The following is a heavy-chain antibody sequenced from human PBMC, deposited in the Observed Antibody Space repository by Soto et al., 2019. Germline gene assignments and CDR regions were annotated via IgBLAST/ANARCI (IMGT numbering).Heavy chain of an antibody. CDR3: ARDSLTGNYFDP. CDR2: IYYSGST. CDR1: GGSISSYY. V-gene: IGHV4-59*12. D-gene: IGHD1-7*01. Sequence: SETLSLTCTVSGGSISSYYWSWIRQPPGKGLEWIGYIYYSGSTNYNPSLKSRVTISVDTSKNQFSLTLSFVTAADTAVYYCARDSLTGNYFDPWGQGTLVTVSS. J-gene: IGHJ5*02.